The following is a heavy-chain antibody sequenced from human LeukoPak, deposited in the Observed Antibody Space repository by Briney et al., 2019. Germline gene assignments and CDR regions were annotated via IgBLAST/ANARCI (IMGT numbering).Heavy chain of an antibody. Sequence: ASVKVSCKASGYTFTGYYMHWVRQAPGQGLEWMGWINPNSGGTNYAQKFQGRVTMTRDTSISTAYMELSRLRSGDTAVYYCARASPLYYYGSGSSQIPSDYWGQGTLVTVSS. D-gene: IGHD3-10*01. CDR3: ARASPLYYYGSGSSQIPSDY. CDR2: INPNSGGT. V-gene: IGHV1-2*02. J-gene: IGHJ4*02. CDR1: GYTFTGYY.